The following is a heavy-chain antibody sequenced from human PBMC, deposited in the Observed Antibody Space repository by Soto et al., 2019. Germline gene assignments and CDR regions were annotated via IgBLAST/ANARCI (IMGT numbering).Heavy chain of an antibody. D-gene: IGHD3-9*01. CDR2: IYYRGNT. Sequence: SETLSLTCTVSGGSISSYYWSWIRQPPGKGLEWIGYIYYRGNTNYNPSLKSRVTISLDTSKNQFSLKLSSVTAADTAVYYCAGHPGYYDILTGYSTYYFDYWGQGILVTVSS. J-gene: IGHJ4*02. V-gene: IGHV4-59*08. CDR1: GGSISSYY. CDR3: AGHPGYYDILTGYSTYYFDY.